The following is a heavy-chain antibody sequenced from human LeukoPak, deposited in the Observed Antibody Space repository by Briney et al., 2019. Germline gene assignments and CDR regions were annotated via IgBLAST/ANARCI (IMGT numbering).Heavy chain of an antibody. CDR2: ISAYNGNT. CDR3: ARVRVLVPAAIRYYYYGMDV. CDR1: GYTFTSYG. D-gene: IGHD2-2*02. Sequence: APVKVSCKASGYTFTSYGISWVRQAPGQGLEWMGWISAYNGNTSYAQKLQGRVTMTTDTSTSTAYMELRSLRSDDTAVYYCARVRVLVPAAIRYYYYGMDVWGQGTTVTVSS. V-gene: IGHV1-18*01. J-gene: IGHJ6*02.